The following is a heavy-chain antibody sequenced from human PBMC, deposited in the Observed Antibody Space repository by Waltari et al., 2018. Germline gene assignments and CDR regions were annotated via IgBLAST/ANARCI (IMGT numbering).Heavy chain of an antibody. D-gene: IGHD3-16*01. Sequence: QVQLQESGPGLVKPSQTLSLTCTVSGGSISSGGYYWSWIRQHPGKGLEWIGYIYYSGSTYDNPSLKSLVTISLGTSKNQFSLKLSSVTAADTAVYYCARMVPPGDDAFDIWGQGTMVTVSS. J-gene: IGHJ3*02. CDR2: IYYSGST. CDR3: ARMVPPGDDAFDI. CDR1: GGSISSGGYY. V-gene: IGHV4-31*01.